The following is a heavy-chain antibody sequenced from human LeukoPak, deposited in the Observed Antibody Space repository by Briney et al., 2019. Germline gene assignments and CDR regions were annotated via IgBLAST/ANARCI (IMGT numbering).Heavy chain of an antibody. Sequence: PGGSLRLSCAASGFTFSSYWMSWVRQAPGKGLEWVANIKQDGSEKYYVDPVKGRFTISRDNAKNSLYLQMNSLRAEDTAVYYCARGGEVVVAPAFPFDYWGQGTLVTVSS. CDR3: ARGGEVVVAPAFPFDY. D-gene: IGHD3-22*01. CDR2: IKQDGSEK. J-gene: IGHJ4*02. CDR1: GFTFSSYW. V-gene: IGHV3-7*01.